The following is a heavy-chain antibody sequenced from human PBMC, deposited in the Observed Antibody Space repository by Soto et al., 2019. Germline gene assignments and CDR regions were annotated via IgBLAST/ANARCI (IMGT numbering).Heavy chain of an antibody. CDR2: IYYSGST. Sequence: QVQLQESGPGLVKPSETLSLTCIVSSGSISNYYWSWFRQPPGKGLEWIGNIYYSGSTRYNPSLKSRVTISVDTSKNQFSLSLTSVTAADTAVYYCARRAAESVLAFDYWGQGTLVTVSS. J-gene: IGHJ4*02. V-gene: IGHV4-59*01. CDR1: SGSISNYY. D-gene: IGHD6-25*01. CDR3: ARRAAESVLAFDY.